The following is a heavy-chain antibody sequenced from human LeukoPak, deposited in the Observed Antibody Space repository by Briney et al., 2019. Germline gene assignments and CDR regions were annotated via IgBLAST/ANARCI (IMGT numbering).Heavy chain of an antibody. Sequence: GESLKISCKGFGYSFTSYWIAWVRQMPGKGLEWMGIIYPGDSDTRYSPSFQGQVTISGDKSISTVYLQWSSLKASDTAMYYCARVDLYCSSTSCHSLDYWGQGTLVTVSS. CDR3: ARVDLYCSSTSCHSLDY. CDR1: GYSFTSYW. J-gene: IGHJ4*02. D-gene: IGHD2-2*01. CDR2: IYPGDSDT. V-gene: IGHV5-51*01.